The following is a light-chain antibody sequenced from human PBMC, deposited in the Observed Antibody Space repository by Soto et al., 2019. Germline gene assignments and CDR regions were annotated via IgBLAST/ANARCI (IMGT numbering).Light chain of an antibody. V-gene: IGLV2-14*03. CDR2: DVS. Sequence: QSALTQPASVSGSPGQSITISCTGTNSDVGRYNYVSWYQQHPGKVPKLMLYDVSNRPSGVSDRFSGSKYGNTASLTISGLQAEDEGDYYCSSYTSSDTVVFGGGTKVTVL. J-gene: IGLJ3*02. CDR1: NSDVGRYNY. CDR3: SSYTSSDTVV.